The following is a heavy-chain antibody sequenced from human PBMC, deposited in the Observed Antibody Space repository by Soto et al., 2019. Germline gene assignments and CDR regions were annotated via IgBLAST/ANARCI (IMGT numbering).Heavy chain of an antibody. D-gene: IGHD2-15*01. CDR3: ARGGGGHHFGAVY. J-gene: IGHJ4*02. CDR2: IIPKLGSA. Sequence: GASVKVSCKASGGGNLRDYRTTWVRRAPGQGLEWMGGIIPKLGSANYAQNFQGRVTVTADESTNTVYMELRSLRSDDTAVYYCARGGGGHHFGAVYCGKATPVTVS. V-gene: IGHV1-69*13. CDR1: GGGNLRDYR.